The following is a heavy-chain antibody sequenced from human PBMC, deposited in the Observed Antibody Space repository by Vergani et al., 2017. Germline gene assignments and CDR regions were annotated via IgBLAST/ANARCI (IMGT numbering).Heavy chain of an antibody. D-gene: IGHD6-13*01. CDR1: GGSISSGGYY. J-gene: IGHJ6*02. CDR2: IYYSGST. CDR3: ARVGYSSSWDSYGMDV. Sequence: QVQLQESGPGLVKPSETLSLTCTVSGGSISSGGYYWSWIRQHPGKGLEWIGYIYYSGSTYYNPSLKSLVTISVDTSKNQFSLKLSSVTAADTAVYYCARVGYSSSWDSYGMDVWGQGTTVTVSS. V-gene: IGHV4-31*01.